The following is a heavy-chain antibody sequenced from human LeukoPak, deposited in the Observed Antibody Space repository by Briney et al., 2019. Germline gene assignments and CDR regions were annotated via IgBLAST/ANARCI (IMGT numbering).Heavy chain of an antibody. Sequence: PSETLSLTCTVSGGSISSYYWSWIRQPPGKGLEWIEYIYYSGSTNYNPSLKSRVTISVDTSKNQFSLKLSSVTAADTAVYYCARDGCSGGSCPLRANAFDIWGQGTMVTVSS. CDR1: GGSISSYY. CDR2: IYYSGST. J-gene: IGHJ3*02. V-gene: IGHV4-59*01. D-gene: IGHD2-15*01. CDR3: ARDGCSGGSCPLRANAFDI.